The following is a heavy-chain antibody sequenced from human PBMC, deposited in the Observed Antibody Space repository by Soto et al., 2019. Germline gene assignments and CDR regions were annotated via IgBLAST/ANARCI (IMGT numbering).Heavy chain of an antibody. V-gene: IGHV4-59*01. D-gene: IGHD3-3*01. CDR2: IYYSGST. CDR1: GGSISSYY. Sequence: KSSETLSLTCTVSGGSISSYYWSWIRQPPGKGLEWIGYIYYSGSTNYNPSLKSRVTISVDTSKNQFSLKLSSVTAADTAVYYCARGDPYYDFWSGYYGIYYYYGMDVWGQGTTVTVSS. CDR3: ARGDPYYDFWSGYYGIYYYYGMDV. J-gene: IGHJ6*02.